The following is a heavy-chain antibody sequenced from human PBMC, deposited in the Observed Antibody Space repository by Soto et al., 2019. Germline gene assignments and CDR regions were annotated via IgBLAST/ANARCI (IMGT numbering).Heavy chain of an antibody. Sequence: GSLRLSCSASGFTFSIYAMHWVRQAPGKGLEYVSSISTNGGSTHYADSVKGRFTISRDNSKNTQYLQMSSLRADDTAVYYCGKGEYYYDSSGYYPFDYWGQGT. J-gene: IGHJ4*02. CDR2: ISTNGGST. CDR1: GFTFSIYA. V-gene: IGHV3-64D*06. CDR3: GKGEYYYDSSGYYPFDY. D-gene: IGHD3-22*01.